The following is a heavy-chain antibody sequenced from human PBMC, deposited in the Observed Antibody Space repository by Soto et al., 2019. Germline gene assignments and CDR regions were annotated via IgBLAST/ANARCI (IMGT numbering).Heavy chain of an antibody. Sequence: EVQLVESGGGLVQPGGSLRLSCAASGFTFSSYSMNWVRQAPGKGLEWVSYISSSSSTIYYADSVKGRFTISRDNAKNSLYLQMNSLRAEDTAVSYCARDRAAAGVYYYYYMDVWGKGTTVTVSS. CDR3: ARDRAAAGVYYYYYMDV. CDR2: ISSSSSTI. D-gene: IGHD6-13*01. CDR1: GFTFSSYS. V-gene: IGHV3-48*01. J-gene: IGHJ6*03.